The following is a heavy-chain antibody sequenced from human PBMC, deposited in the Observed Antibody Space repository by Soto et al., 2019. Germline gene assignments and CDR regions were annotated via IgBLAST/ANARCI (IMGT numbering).Heavy chain of an antibody. D-gene: IGHD3-3*01. V-gene: IGHV4-59*11. J-gene: IGHJ3*02. CDR1: GGSIRGHY. CDR2: SYYSGTT. CDR3: ARFSFYDFWTGSPPI. Sequence: SETLSLTCTVSGGSIRGHYWSWIRQPPGKGLEWIGYSYYSGTTNYNPSLKSRVTISVDTSQNQLSLKLSSVTAADTAMYYCARFSFYDFWTGSPPIGGQGPMVTVS.